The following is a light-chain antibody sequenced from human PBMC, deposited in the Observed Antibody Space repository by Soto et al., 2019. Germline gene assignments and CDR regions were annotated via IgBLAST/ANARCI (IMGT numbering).Light chain of an antibody. V-gene: IGKV1-5*03. Sequence: DIQMTQSPSTLSASLGDRVTITCRASQSISSRLAWYQQKPGKAPNPLIYKASSLESGVPSRFSGSGSGTDFTLTISSLQPDDFATYYCQQYSTYSRTFGQGTKVDIK. CDR2: KAS. CDR3: QQYSTYSRT. J-gene: IGKJ1*01. CDR1: QSISSR.